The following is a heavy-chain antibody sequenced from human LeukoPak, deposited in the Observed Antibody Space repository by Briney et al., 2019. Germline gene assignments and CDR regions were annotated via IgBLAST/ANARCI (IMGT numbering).Heavy chain of an antibody. CDR2: ISGSGGRA. D-gene: IGHD2/OR15-2a*01. Sequence: GGSLRLSCAASGFTFSSYAMTWVRQAPGKGLEWVSGISGSGGRANYPDSVKGRFTISRDNSKNTLYLQVNSLRAEDTAMYYCARNILFAFDIWGQGTMVTVSS. CDR1: GFTFSSYA. CDR3: ARNILFAFDI. V-gene: IGHV3-23*01. J-gene: IGHJ3*02.